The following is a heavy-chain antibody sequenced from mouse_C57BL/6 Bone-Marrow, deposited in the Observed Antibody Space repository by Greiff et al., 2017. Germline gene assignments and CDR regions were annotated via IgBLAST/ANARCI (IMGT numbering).Heavy chain of an antibody. CDR2: ISSGGSYT. Sequence: EVQLVESGGDLVKPGGSLKLSCAASGFTFSSYGMSWVRQTPDKRLEWVATISSGGSYTYYPDSVKGRFTISRDNAKNTLCLQMSSLKSEDTAMYYCARRVTGTDFDYWGQGTTLTVSS. J-gene: IGHJ2*01. CDR1: GFTFSSYG. CDR3: ARRVTGTDFDY. D-gene: IGHD4-1*01. V-gene: IGHV5-6*01.